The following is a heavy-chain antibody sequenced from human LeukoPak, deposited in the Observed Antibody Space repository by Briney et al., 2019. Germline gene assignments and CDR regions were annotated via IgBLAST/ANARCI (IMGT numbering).Heavy chain of an antibody. CDR1: GYTFTGYY. V-gene: IGHV1-2*02. J-gene: IGHJ4*02. D-gene: IGHD2-2*01. CDR3: ARTFSHMRGCSSTSCYGGDY. Sequence: ASVKVSCKASGYTFTGYYMHWVRQAPGQGLEWMGWINPNSGGANYAQKFQGRVTMTRDTSISTAYMELSRLRSDDTAVYYCARTFSHMRGCSSTSCYGGDYWGQGTLVTVSS. CDR2: INPNSGGA.